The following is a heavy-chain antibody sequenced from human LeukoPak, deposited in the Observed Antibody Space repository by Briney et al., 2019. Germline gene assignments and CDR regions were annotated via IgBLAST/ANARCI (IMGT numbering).Heavy chain of an antibody. CDR2: IYTSGST. V-gene: IGHV4-4*07. Sequence: PSETLSLTCTVSGGSISSYYWSWIRQPAGKGLEWIGRIYTSGSTNYNPSLKSRVTMSVDTSKNQFSLKLSSVTAADTAVYYCSYTGWYKVPDYWGQGTLVTVSS. CDR3: SYTGWYKVPDY. J-gene: IGHJ4*02. CDR1: GGSISSYY. D-gene: IGHD6-19*01.